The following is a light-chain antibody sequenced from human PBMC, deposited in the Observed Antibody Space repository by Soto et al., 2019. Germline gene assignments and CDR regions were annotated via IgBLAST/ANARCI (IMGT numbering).Light chain of an antibody. CDR1: TSNIGNNY. V-gene: IGLV1-51*01. CDR3: GTWDSSLGAGV. J-gene: IGLJ3*02. Sequence: QSVLTQPPSVSAAPGQRVTISCSGSTSNIGNNYVSWYQQPPGTAPKLLIYDNNKRPSGIPDRFSASKSGTSATLGITGLQTGDEADYYCGTWDSSLGAGVFGGGTKLTVL. CDR2: DNN.